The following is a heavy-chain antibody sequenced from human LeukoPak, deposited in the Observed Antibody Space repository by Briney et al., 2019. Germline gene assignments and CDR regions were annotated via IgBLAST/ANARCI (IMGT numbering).Heavy chain of an antibody. CDR2: IYYSGIT. V-gene: IGHV4-39*07. D-gene: IGHD4-17*01. CDR3: ARGGHDYGDYDYFDY. J-gene: IGHJ4*02. Sequence: SETLSLTCSVSGGSISSTAYYWGWIRQPPGKGLEWIGSIYYSGITYYNPSLKSRVTISVDRSRNQFSLKLSSVTAADTAVYYCARGGHDYGDYDYFDYWGQGTLVTVSS. CDR1: GGSISSTAYY.